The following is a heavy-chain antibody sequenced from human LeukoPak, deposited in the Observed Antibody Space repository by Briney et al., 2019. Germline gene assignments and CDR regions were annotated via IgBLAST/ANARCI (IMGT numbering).Heavy chain of an antibody. Sequence: ASVKVSCKASGYTFTGYYMHWVRQAPGQGLEWMGWINPNSGGTNYAQKFQGRVTMTRDTSISTAYMELSRLRSDDTAVYYCARGSPIWGPITGSFYYHGMDVWGQGTTVTVSS. J-gene: IGHJ6*02. CDR1: GYTFTGYY. V-gene: IGHV1-2*02. D-gene: IGHD1-20*01. CDR3: ARGSPIWGPITGSFYYHGMDV. CDR2: INPNSGGT.